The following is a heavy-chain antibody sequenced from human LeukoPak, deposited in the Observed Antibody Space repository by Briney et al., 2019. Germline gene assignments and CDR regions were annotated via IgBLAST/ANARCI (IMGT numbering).Heavy chain of an antibody. CDR3: ARDGANWNSDAFDI. CDR1: GGSISSYY. D-gene: IGHD1/OR15-1a*01. Sequence: SETLSLTCTVSGGSISSYYWSWIRQPPGKGLEWIGYIYYSGSTNYNPSRKSRVTISVYTSKNQFSLKLSSVTAADTAVYYCARDGANWNSDAFDIWGQGTMVTVSS. J-gene: IGHJ3*02. V-gene: IGHV4-59*01. CDR2: IYYSGST.